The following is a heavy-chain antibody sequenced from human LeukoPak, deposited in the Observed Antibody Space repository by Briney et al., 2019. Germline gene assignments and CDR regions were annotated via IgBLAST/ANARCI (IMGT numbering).Heavy chain of an antibody. CDR2: INHSGST. CDR3: ARVQADYSNYELNPKYYGMDL. V-gene: IGHV4-34*01. CDR1: GGSFSGYY. Sequence: PSETLSLTCAVYGGSFSGYYWSWIRQPPGKGLEWIGEINHSGSTNYNPSLKSRVTISVDTSKNQFSLKLSSVTAADTAVYYCARVQADYSNYELNPKYYGMDLWGQGTTVTVSS. J-gene: IGHJ6*02. D-gene: IGHD4-11*01.